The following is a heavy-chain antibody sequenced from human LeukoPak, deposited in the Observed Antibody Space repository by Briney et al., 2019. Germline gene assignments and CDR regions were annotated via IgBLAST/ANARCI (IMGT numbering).Heavy chain of an antibody. J-gene: IGHJ3*02. Sequence: ASVKVSCKASGYTFTSYGISWVRQAPGQGLEWMGWISAYNGNTNYAQELQGRVTMTTDTSTSTAYMELRSLRSDDTAVYYCASSIVRHYYDSSGDAFDIWGQGTMVTVSS. D-gene: IGHD3-22*01. V-gene: IGHV1-18*01. CDR3: ASSIVRHYYDSSGDAFDI. CDR2: ISAYNGNT. CDR1: GYTFTSYG.